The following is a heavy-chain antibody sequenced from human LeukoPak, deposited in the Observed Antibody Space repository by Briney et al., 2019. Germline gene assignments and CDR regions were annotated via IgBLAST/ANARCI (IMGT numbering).Heavy chain of an antibody. CDR2: ISYDGSNK. D-gene: IGHD1-26*01. Sequence: GGSLRLSCAASGFTFSSYAMHWVRQAPGKGLEWVAVISYDGSNKYYADSVKGRFTISRDNAKNSLYLQMNSLRAEDTAVYYCARGGVAPLYYYYGMDVWGQGTTVTVSS. V-gene: IGHV3-30*04. CDR1: GFTFSSYA. CDR3: ARGGVAPLYYYYGMDV. J-gene: IGHJ6*02.